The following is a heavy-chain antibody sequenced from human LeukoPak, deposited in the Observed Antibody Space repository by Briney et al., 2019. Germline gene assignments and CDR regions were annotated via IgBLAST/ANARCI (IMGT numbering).Heavy chain of an antibody. V-gene: IGHV4-39*07. CDR2: MSYSGTT. Sequence: PSETLSLTCTVSGGSLSSGGYYWSWIRQPPGKGLEWIGSMSYSGTTYYNPSLKSRVTISVDKSKNQFSLKLSSVTAADTAVYYCARGGYGSGSYRDYWGQGTLVTVSS. CDR1: GGSLSSGGYY. CDR3: ARGGYGSGSYRDY. J-gene: IGHJ4*02. D-gene: IGHD3-10*01.